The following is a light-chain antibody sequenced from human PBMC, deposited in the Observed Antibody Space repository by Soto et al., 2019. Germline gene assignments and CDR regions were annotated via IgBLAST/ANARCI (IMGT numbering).Light chain of an antibody. J-gene: IGLJ3*02. Sequence: QSVLTQPPSVSGAPGQRVTISCTGSSSNIGAGYDVHWYQQLPGTAPKVLIYGNNKRPSGVPDRFSGSKSGTSAPLAITGLQAEDEADYYCLSYDSSLSGWVFGGGTKLTVL. CDR2: GNN. V-gene: IGLV1-40*01. CDR1: SSNIGAGYD. CDR3: LSYDSSLSGWV.